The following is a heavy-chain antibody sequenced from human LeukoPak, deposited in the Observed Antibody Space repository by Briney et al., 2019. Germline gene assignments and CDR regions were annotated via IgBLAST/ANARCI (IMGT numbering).Heavy chain of an antibody. J-gene: IGHJ4*02. CDR3: ARVIAARPAPPNY. D-gene: IGHD6-6*01. Sequence: ASVKVSCKASGYTFTGYYMHWVRQAPGQGLEWMGWINPNSGGTNYAQKFQGRVTMTRDTSISTAYMELSRLRSDDTAVYYCARVIAARPAPPNYWGQGTLVTVSS. V-gene: IGHV1-2*02. CDR2: INPNSGGT. CDR1: GYTFTGYY.